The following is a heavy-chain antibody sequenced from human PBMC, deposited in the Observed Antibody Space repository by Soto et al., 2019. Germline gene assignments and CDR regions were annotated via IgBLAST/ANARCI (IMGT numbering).Heavy chain of an antibody. V-gene: IGHV2-5*02. J-gene: IGHJ5*02. D-gene: IGHD3-16*01. Sequence: QITLKESGPTLVKPTQTLTLTCTFSGFSLTTRGVGVGWIRQPPGKALECLALIYWDDDKRYSPSLQSRLSITQNNSKNQLVLTKTNVEPVHPATYYCAHIPTYYQYDWFDPWGQGTLVSVSS. CDR3: AHIPTYYQYDWFDP. CDR2: IYWDDDK. CDR1: GFSLTTRGVG.